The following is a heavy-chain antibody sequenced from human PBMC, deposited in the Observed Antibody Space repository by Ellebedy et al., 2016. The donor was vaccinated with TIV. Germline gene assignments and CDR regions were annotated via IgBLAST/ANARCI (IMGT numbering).Heavy chain of an antibody. V-gene: IGHV4-30-4*01. Sequence: SETLSLTXTVSGGSISSGDYYWSWIRQPPGKGLEWIGYIYYSGSTYYNPSLKSRVTISVDTSKNQFSLKLSSVTAADTAVYYCARGQGIVATIFGYFDYWGQGTLVTVSS. CDR2: IYYSGST. CDR3: ARGQGIVATIFGYFDY. CDR1: GGSISSGDYY. J-gene: IGHJ4*02. D-gene: IGHD5-12*01.